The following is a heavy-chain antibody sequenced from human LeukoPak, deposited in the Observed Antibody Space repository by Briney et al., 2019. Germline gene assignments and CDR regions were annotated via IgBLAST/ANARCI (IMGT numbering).Heavy chain of an antibody. CDR2: IYYSGIT. CDR1: GDSISSYY. V-gene: IGHV4-59*01. CDR3: ARDQYGDYDFDY. J-gene: IGHJ4*02. Sequence: SETLSLTCSVSGDSISSYYWSWIRQPPAKGLEWIAYIYYSGITNYNPSLKSRVTISVDTSKNQFSLKLSSVTAADTAVYYCARDQYGDYDFDYWGQGTLVTVSS. D-gene: IGHD4-17*01.